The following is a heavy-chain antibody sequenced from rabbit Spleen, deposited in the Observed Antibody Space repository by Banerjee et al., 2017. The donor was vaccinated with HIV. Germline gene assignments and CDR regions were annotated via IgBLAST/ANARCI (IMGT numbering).Heavy chain of an antibody. CDR3: ARGGGL. CDR1: GFDFRRYY. Sequence: QVKETGGGLVQPGESLTLSCKASGFDFRRYYLSWVRQAPGKGLEWIGYIDPVFGSAYYASWVNGRFSISRENTQNTVSLQLNSLTAADTATYFCARGGGLWGPGTLVTVS. V-gene: IGHV1S7*01. CDR2: IDPVFGSA. J-gene: IGHJ6*01.